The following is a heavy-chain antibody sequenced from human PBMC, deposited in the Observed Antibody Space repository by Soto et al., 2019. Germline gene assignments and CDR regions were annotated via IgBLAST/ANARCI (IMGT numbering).Heavy chain of an antibody. CDR1: GGSISSYY. Sequence: SETLSLTCTVSGGSISSYYWSWIRQPPGKGLEWIGYIYYSGSTNYNPSLKSRVTISVDTSKNQFSLKLSSVTAADTAVYYCARGRAYCSGGSCYSPPWFDPWGQGTLVTVSS. D-gene: IGHD2-15*01. J-gene: IGHJ5*02. CDR3: ARGRAYCSGGSCYSPPWFDP. CDR2: IYYSGST. V-gene: IGHV4-59*01.